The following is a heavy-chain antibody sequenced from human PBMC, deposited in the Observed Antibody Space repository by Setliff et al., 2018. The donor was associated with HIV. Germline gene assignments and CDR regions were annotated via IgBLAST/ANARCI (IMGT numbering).Heavy chain of an antibody. Sequence: SETLSLTCAVYGGSFSGYYWTWIRQPPGKGLEWIGEINHSGSTNYNPSLKSRVTISIDTFKNQFSLNMSSVTAADTAVYYCARGKQWLPHVYWGQGTLVTVSS. CDR2: INHSGST. J-gene: IGHJ4*02. D-gene: IGHD6-19*01. CDR3: ARGKQWLPHVY. CDR1: GGSFSGYY. V-gene: IGHV4-34*01.